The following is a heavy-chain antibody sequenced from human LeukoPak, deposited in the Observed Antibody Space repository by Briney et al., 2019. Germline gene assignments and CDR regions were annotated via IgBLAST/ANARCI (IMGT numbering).Heavy chain of an antibody. V-gene: IGHV4-59*01. CDR2: IYYSGST. CDR1: GGSISSYY. D-gene: IGHD5-24*01. Sequence: SETLSLTCTVSGGSISSYYWSWIRQPPGKGLEWIGYIYYSGSTNYNPSLKSRVTISVDTSKNQFSLKLSSVTAADTAVYCCARVINYGYMDVWGKGTTVTVSS. J-gene: IGHJ6*03. CDR3: ARVINYGYMDV.